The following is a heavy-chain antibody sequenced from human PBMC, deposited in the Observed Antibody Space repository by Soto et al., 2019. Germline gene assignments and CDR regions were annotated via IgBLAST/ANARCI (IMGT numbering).Heavy chain of an antibody. CDR2: VSYDATNK. Sequence: QVQLVESGGGVVRPGNSLTLACAASGFTFSGIAMHWVRQAPGKGLEWVAVVSYDATNKFYGESVKGRFTVSRDNSKHTLYLHMTSLRPEDTATYSCAKALSFTSSALDSWGQGSLVIVS. CDR3: AKALSFTSSALDS. V-gene: IGHV3-30*18. D-gene: IGHD2-2*01. CDR1: GFTFSGIA. J-gene: IGHJ5*02.